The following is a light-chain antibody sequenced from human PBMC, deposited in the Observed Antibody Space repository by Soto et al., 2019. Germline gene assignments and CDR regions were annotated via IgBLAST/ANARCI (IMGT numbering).Light chain of an antibody. J-gene: IGLJ2*01. CDR2: EGS. CDR1: NSDVESYNL. V-gene: IGLV2-23*01. CDR3: CSYADIRTWDVV. Sequence: QSALTQPASVSGSPGQSITISCTGINSDVESYNLVSWYQQRPGKAPKVMIYEGSKRPSGVSNRFSGSKSGNTASLTISGLQAEDEAVYYCCSYADIRTWDVVFGGGTQLTVL.